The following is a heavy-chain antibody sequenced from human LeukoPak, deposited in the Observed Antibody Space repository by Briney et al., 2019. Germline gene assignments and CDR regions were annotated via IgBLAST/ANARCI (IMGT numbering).Heavy chain of an antibody. V-gene: IGHV3-30*02. D-gene: IGHD6-6*01. Sequence: GGSLRLSCAASGFSFSSYGMHWVRQAPGKGLEWVAFIRYDGSNKYYADSVKGRFTISRDNSKNTLYLQMNSLRAEDTAVYYCAKFGFDAARPLDYWGQGTLVTVSS. CDR3: AKFGFDAARPLDY. CDR2: IRYDGSNK. J-gene: IGHJ4*02. CDR1: GFSFSSYG.